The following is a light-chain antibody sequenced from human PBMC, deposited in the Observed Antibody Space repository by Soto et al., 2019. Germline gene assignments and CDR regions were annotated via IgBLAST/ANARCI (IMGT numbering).Light chain of an antibody. Sequence: QSALTQPASASGSPGQSITISCTGTSSDVGSYNLVSWYQQYPGKAPKLMIYEVSKWPSGVSNRFSGSKSGNTASLTISALQAEDEADYFCNSYTSSTSLPYVFGTGTKLTVL. CDR1: SSDVGSYNL. CDR3: NSYTSSTSLPYV. V-gene: IGLV2-14*02. J-gene: IGLJ1*01. CDR2: EVS.